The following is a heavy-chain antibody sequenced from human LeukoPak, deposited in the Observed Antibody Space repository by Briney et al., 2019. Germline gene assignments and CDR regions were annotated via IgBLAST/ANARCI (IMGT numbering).Heavy chain of an antibody. CDR2: ISYDGSNK. Sequence: PGGSLRLSCAASGFTFSSYGMHWVRQAPGKGLEWVAVISYDGSNKYYADSVKGRFTISRDNSKNTLYLQMNSLRAEDTAVYYCAKEYGPGSIDYWGQGTLVTVSS. D-gene: IGHD3-10*01. CDR1: GFTFSSYG. V-gene: IGHV3-30*18. J-gene: IGHJ4*02. CDR3: AKEYGPGSIDY.